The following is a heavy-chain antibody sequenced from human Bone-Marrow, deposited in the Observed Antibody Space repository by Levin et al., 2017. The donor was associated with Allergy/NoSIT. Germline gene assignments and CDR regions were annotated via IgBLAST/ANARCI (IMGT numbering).Heavy chain of an antibody. J-gene: IGHJ6*02. Sequence: VASVKVSCKASGYTFTNYDISWVRQAPGQGLEWMGWISGYNGNTNYAQKVQGRVTVTTDTSTSTAYMELRSLRSDDTAVYYCARGSSSGRHGMDVWGQGTTVTVSS. CDR3: ARGSSSGRHGMDV. CDR1: GYTFTNYD. CDR2: ISGYNGNT. V-gene: IGHV1-18*01. D-gene: IGHD6-13*01.